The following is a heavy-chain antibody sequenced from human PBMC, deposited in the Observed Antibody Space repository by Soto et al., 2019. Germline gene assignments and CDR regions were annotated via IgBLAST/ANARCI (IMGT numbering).Heavy chain of an antibody. CDR3: ARGWKYEYSRPLLIY. V-gene: IGHV1-3*01. CDR1: GYTFTSYA. J-gene: IGHJ4*02. D-gene: IGHD6-6*01. CDR2: INAGNGNT. Sequence: GASVKVSCKASGYTFTSYAMHWVRQAPGQRLEWMGWINAGNGNTKYSQKFQGRVTITRDTSASTAYMELSSLRSEDTAVYYCARGWKYEYSRPLLIYWGQGTLVTVS.